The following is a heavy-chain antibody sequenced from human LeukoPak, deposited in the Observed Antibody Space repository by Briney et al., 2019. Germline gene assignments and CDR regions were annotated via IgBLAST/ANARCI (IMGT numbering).Heavy chain of an antibody. V-gene: IGHV4-4*07. J-gene: IGHJ3*02. CDR3: ARDYIVETGVVAFDI. D-gene: IGHD5-12*01. Sequence: SETLSLTCSVSGGFISTYFWNWIRQPARKGLEWVGHIYDGGKTNYNPSLRGRATISVDTSSNQVSLELRSVTAADTAVYYCARDYIVETGVVAFDIWGQGTMVTVSS. CDR1: GGFISTYF. CDR2: IYDGGKT.